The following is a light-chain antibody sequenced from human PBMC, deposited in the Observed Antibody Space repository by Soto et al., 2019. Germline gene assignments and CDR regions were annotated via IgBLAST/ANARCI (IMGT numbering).Light chain of an antibody. V-gene: IGKV3D-20*01. J-gene: IGKJ4*01. CDR3: QQFDKLIT. CDR1: QSITNNF. Sequence: EIVLTQSPATLSLSPGERATLSCGASQSITNNFLAWYQQRPGLEPRLLIYDASNRAAGIPDRFSGSGSGTDFTLTISRLEPEDFAVYYCQQFDKLITFGGGTKVEI. CDR2: DAS.